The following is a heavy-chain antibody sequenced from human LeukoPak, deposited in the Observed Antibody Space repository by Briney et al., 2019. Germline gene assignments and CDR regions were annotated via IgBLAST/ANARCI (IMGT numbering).Heavy chain of an antibody. CDR2: FYADGST. J-gene: IGHJ3*02. CDR1: GGSISSYY. Sequence: PSETLSLTCTVSGGSISSYYWSWIRQPAGKGLEWIGRFYADGSTHYNPSLKSRVTMSIDTSKNQFSLKLTFVTAADTAVYYCAREVWEADAFDIWGQGTMVTVSS. CDR3: AREVWEADAFDI. V-gene: IGHV4-4*07. D-gene: IGHD3-16*01.